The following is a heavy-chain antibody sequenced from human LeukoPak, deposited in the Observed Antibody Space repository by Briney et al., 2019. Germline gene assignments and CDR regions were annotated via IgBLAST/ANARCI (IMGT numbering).Heavy chain of an antibody. CDR3: ARDERDGGDTAMLGANNWFDP. D-gene: IGHD5-18*01. CDR2: INPSGFST. CDR1: GYTFTSYY. V-gene: IGHV1-46*01. Sequence: ASVKVSCKASGYTFTSYYMHWVRRAPGQGLEWMGIINPSGFSTTYAQKFQGRVTMTRDTSTSTVYMELSSLRSEDTAVYYCARDERDGGDTAMLGANNWFDPWGQGTLATVSS. J-gene: IGHJ5*02.